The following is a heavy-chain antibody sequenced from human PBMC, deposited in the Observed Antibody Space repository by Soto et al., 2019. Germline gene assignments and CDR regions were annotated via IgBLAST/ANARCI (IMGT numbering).Heavy chain of an antibody. D-gene: IGHD2-15*01. CDR2: ISGSGGST. J-gene: IGHJ4*02. V-gene: IGHV3-23*01. CDR1: GFTFSSYA. Sequence: GGSLRLSCAASGFTFSSYAMSWVRQAPGKGLEWVSGISGSGGSTYYADSVKGRFTTSRDNSKNTLYLQMNSLRAEDTAVYYCAKGSDIVVLVAASHFDYWGQGTLVTVSS. CDR3: AKGSDIVVLVAASHFDY.